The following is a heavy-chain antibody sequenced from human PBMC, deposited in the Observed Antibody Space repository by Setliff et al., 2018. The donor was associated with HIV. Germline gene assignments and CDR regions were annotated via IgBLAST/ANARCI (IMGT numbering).Heavy chain of an antibody. CDR3: ARVNALIRAPFDY. Sequence: PSETLSLTCTVSGGSISSGVYYWSWIRHHPGKGLEWIGYIHYSGTTNYSPSLNSRATISVDTSKNSFSLRLSSVTAADTAVYYCARVNALIRAPFDYWGQGALVTVSS. J-gene: IGHJ4*02. V-gene: IGHV4-61*08. CDR1: GGSISSGVYY. CDR2: IHYSGTT.